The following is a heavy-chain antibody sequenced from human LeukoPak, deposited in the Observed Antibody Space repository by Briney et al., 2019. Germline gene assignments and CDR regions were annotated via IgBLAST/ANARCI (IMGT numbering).Heavy chain of an antibody. CDR2: IYPGDSDT. J-gene: IGHJ6*03. Sequence: GESLKISCKGSGYSFTSYWIGWVRQMPGKGLEWMGIIYPGDSDTRYSPSFQGQVTISADKSISTAYLQWSSLKASDTAMYYCARVFDGDSSGWWYYYYMDVWGKGTTVTISS. CDR1: GYSFTSYW. CDR3: ARVFDGDSSGWWYYYYMDV. D-gene: IGHD6-19*01. V-gene: IGHV5-51*01.